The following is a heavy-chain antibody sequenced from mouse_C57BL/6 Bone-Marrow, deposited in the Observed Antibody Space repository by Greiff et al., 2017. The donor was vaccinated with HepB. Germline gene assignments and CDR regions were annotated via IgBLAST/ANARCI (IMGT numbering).Heavy chain of an antibody. Sequence: EVQVVESGGGLVQPGGSLKLSCAASGFTFSDYYMYWVRQTPEKRLEWVAYISNGGGSTYYPDTVKGRFTISRDNAKNTLYLQMSRLKSEDTAMYYCARLEVFITTVVGDYWGQGTSVTVSS. CDR2: ISNGGGST. CDR3: ARLEVFITTVVGDY. J-gene: IGHJ4*01. CDR1: GFTFSDYY. V-gene: IGHV5-12*01. D-gene: IGHD1-1*01.